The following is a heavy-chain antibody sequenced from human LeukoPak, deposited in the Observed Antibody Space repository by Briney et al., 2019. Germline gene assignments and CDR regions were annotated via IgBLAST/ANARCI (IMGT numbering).Heavy chain of an antibody. CDR3: AREEGTTWYSAFDI. CDR2: ISASGST. Sequence: PSETLSLTCTVSGGSISSNYWSWIRQPAGKGLEWIGRISASGSTNYSPSLKSRVTMSVDTSKNQFSLKLSSVTAADTAVYYCAREEGTTWYSAFDIWGQGTMVSVSS. J-gene: IGHJ3*02. CDR1: GGSISSNY. V-gene: IGHV4-4*07. D-gene: IGHD6-13*01.